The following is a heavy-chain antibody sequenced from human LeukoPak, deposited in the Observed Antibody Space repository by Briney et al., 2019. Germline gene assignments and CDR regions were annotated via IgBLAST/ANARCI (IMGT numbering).Heavy chain of an antibody. J-gene: IGHJ5*02. CDR3: ERVGERRGHNWFDP. CDR2: IFYSGST. CDR1: GGAVSSGSYY. D-gene: IGHD5-24*01. Sequence: PSETLSLTCTVSGGAVSSGSYYWSWIRQPPGKGLEWIGNIFYSGSTNYNPSLKRRVTISVDTSKHPFSLKLSSVTAADTAVYYCERVGERRGHNWFDPWGQGPLVTVSS. V-gene: IGHV4-61*01.